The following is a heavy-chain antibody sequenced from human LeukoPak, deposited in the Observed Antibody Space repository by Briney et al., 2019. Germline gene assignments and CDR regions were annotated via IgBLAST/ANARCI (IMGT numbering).Heavy chain of an antibody. J-gene: IGHJ4*02. D-gene: IGHD1-26*01. Sequence: GGSLRLSCAPSGFTFTSYAIHWVRQAPDKGRGWVAVISYDGSTKYNADSVKGRFTISRDNSKNTMYLQMNSLRPEATAVYYCARGGAPAVYFDYWGQGVLVTVSS. CDR3: ARGGAPAVYFDY. CDR2: ISYDGSTK. CDR1: GFTFTSYA. V-gene: IGHV3-30*04.